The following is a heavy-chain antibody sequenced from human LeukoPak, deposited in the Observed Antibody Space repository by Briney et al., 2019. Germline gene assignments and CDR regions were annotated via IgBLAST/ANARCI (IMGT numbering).Heavy chain of an antibody. CDR1: GFTFTTYG. D-gene: IGHD3-10*01. CDR3: ARGGPSGDFDY. Sequence: GGSLRLSCSASGFTFTTYGMNWVRQAPGKGLEWVSGIGGSGTRTYYADSVKGRFTISRDNAKNTLYLQMNSLRAEDTAVYYCARGGPSGDFDYWGQGTLVTVSS. V-gene: IGHV3-23*01. CDR2: IGGSGTRT. J-gene: IGHJ4*02.